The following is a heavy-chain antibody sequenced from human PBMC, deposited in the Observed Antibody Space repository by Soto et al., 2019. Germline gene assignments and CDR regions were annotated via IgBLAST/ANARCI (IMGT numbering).Heavy chain of an antibody. Sequence: QVTLKESGPVLVKPTETLTLTCTVSGFSLSNARMGVSWIRQPPGKALEWLAHIFSNDEKSYSTSLKSRLTISKDTSKSQVVLTMTNMDPVDTDTYYCARSRGDYDYIWGSYRWYYFDYWGQGTLVTVSS. D-gene: IGHD3-16*02. CDR1: GFSLSNARMG. CDR2: IFSNDEK. CDR3: ARSRGDYDYIWGSYRWYYFDY. V-gene: IGHV2-26*01. J-gene: IGHJ4*02.